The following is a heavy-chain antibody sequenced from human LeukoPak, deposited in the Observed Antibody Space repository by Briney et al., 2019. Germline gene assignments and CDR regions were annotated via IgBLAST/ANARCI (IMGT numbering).Heavy chain of an antibody. V-gene: IGHV3-21*01. CDR2: ITSGGDYI. Sequence: GGSLRLSCAASGFTFNICNMNWVRQAPGKGLEWVSSITSGGDYIYYADSVKGRFTTSRDNAKNSLSLQLNSLRVEDTAVYYCARGHYDVLAASYKWTPDYWGQGTLVTVSS. CDR1: GFTFNICN. J-gene: IGHJ4*02. CDR3: ARGHYDVLAASYKWTPDY. D-gene: IGHD3-9*01.